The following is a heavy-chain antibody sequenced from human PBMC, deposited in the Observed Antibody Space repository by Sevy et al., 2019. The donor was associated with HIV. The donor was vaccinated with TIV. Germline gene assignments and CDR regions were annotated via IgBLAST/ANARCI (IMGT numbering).Heavy chain of an antibody. CDR3: AKGSTSSSGVGYFDY. CDR1: GFTFSSYA. D-gene: IGHD2-2*01. V-gene: IGHV3-23*01. Sequence: GRSLRLSCAASGFTFSSYAMSWVRQAPGKGLEWVSVISGNGGYTYYADSVKGRFTISRDTSKNTLYLQMNSLRAEDTAVYYCAKGSTSSSGVGYFDYWGQGTLVTVSS. J-gene: IGHJ4*02. CDR2: ISGNGGYT.